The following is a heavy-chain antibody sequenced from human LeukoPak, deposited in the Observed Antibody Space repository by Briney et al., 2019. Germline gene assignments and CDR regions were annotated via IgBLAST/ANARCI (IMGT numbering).Heavy chain of an antibody. CDR1: GGSFSGYY. D-gene: IGHD2-15*01. CDR3: ARAGKSNEYCSGGSCFAKPDFDY. J-gene: IGHJ4*02. Sequence: SETLSLTCAVYGGSFSGYYWSWVRQPPGKGLEWIGEINHSGSTNYNPSLKSRVTISVDTSKNQFSLKLSSVTAADTAVYYCARAGKSNEYCSGGSCFAKPDFDYWGQGTLVTVSS. CDR2: INHSGST. V-gene: IGHV4-34*01.